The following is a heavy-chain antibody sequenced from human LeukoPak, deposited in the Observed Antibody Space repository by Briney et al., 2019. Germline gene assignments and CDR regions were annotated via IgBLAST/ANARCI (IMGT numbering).Heavy chain of an antibody. CDR1: GFTFSDYY. CDR2: ISSSGSTI. D-gene: IGHD6-13*01. CDR3: ARWQQLPYYYYYMDV. J-gene: IGHJ6*03. Sequence: GGSLRFSCAASGFTFSDYYMSWIRQAPGKGLEWVSYISSSGSTIYYADSVKGRFTISRDNAENSLYLQMNSLRAEDTAVYYCARWQQLPYYYYYMDVWGKGTTVTVSS. V-gene: IGHV3-11*04.